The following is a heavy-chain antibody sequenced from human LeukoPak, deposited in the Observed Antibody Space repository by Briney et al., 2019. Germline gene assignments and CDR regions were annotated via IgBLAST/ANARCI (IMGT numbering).Heavy chain of an antibody. V-gene: IGHV4-59*01. D-gene: IGHD4-17*01. Sequence: SETLSLTCTVSGGSISSYYWSWIRQPPGKGLEWIGYIYYSGSTNYNPSLKSRVTISVVTSKNQFSLKLSSVTAADTAVYYCASSTFYGDFHYWGQGTLVTVSS. J-gene: IGHJ4*02. CDR1: GGSISSYY. CDR2: IYYSGST. CDR3: ASSTFYGDFHY.